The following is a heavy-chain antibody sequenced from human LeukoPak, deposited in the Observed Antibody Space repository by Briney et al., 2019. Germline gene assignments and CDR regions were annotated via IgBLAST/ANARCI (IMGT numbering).Heavy chain of an antibody. D-gene: IGHD3-10*01. V-gene: IGHV2-5*02. CDR2: IFWDDGN. CDR3: AHMSIGGLFDP. CDR1: GLSLSTSGVG. Sequence: GSGPTLVKPTQTLTLTCTFSGLSLSTSGVGVGWIRQPPGKALEWLALIFWDDGNRYSPSLKSRLIITKDTSKNQVVLTMTNMDPVDTATYYCAHMSIGGLFDPWGQGTLVTVSS. J-gene: IGHJ5*02.